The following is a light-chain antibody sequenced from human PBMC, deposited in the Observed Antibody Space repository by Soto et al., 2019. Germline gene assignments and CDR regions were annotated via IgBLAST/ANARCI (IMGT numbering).Light chain of an antibody. CDR1: QSISRY. CDR2: DES. CDR3: QQRGTWPRVT. J-gene: IGKJ4*01. V-gene: IGKV3-11*01. Sequence: EIVLTQSQATLSLSPGETATLSCRARQSISRYLAWYQHKPGQAPRLLTYDESIRATGIPARFRGGGSETDFTLSISILAPEDFAIYYCQQRGTWPRVTFGGGTKVEIK.